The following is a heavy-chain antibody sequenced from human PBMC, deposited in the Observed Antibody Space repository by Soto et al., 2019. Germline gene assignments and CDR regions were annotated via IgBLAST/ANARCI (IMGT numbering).Heavy chain of an antibody. CDR1: GGTFSSYA. J-gene: IGHJ3*02. D-gene: IGHD1-26*01. CDR2: IIPIFGTA. Sequence: SVKVSCKDSGGTFSSYAISWVRQAPGQGLEWMGGIIPIFGTANYAQKFQGRVTITADESTSTAYMELSSLRSEDTAVYYCARKKDSGSYHNYDAFDIWGQGTMVTVS. CDR3: ARKKDSGSYHNYDAFDI. V-gene: IGHV1-69*13.